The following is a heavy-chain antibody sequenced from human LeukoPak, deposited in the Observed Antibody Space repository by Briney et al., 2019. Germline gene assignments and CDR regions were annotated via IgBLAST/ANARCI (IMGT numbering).Heavy chain of an antibody. CDR2: ISSNGGST. V-gene: IGHV3-64*02. J-gene: IGHJ4*02. Sequence: HPGGSLRLSCAASGFTFSSYSMHWVRQAPGKGLEYVSGISSNGGSTWYAGSVKGRFTISRDNSKNTVSLQLGSLRIEDTAVYHCARMTLYGSGTVHWGQGILVTVSS. D-gene: IGHD3-10*01. CDR3: ARMTLYGSGTVH. CDR1: GFTFSSYS.